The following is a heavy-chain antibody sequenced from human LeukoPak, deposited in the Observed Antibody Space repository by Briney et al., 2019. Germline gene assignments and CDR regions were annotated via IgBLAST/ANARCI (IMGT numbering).Heavy chain of an antibody. V-gene: IGHV3-7*01. CDR1: VFSFSSYW. J-gene: IGHJ6*02. CDR2: IKQYRSEI. Sequence: PGGSLRLSCAASVFSFSSYWMSWVRQAPRKGLEWVANIKQYRSEIYYVDSVKGRFTISRDNAKTSLYLQMNSLRAEDTSVYYCARDKTYYDAMDVWGQGTTVTVSS. CDR3: ARDKTYYDAMDV.